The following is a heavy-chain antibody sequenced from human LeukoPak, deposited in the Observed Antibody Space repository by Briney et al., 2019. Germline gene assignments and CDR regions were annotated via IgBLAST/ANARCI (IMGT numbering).Heavy chain of an antibody. D-gene: IGHD2-15*01. Sequence: GESLKISCKGSGYSFTSYWIGWVRQMPGKGLEWMGIIYPGDSDIRYSPSFQGQVTISADKSISTAYLQWSSLKASDTAMYYCARQGYCSGGSCYSQKTWRHWGQGTLVTVSS. J-gene: IGHJ1*01. CDR2: IYPGDSDI. V-gene: IGHV5-51*01. CDR3: ARQGYCSGGSCYSQKTWRH. CDR1: GYSFTSYW.